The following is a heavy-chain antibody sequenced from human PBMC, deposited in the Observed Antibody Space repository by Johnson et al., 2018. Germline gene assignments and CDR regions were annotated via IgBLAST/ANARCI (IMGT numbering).Heavy chain of an antibody. J-gene: IGHJ1*01. V-gene: IGHV3-23*04. Sequence: EVQLVESGGGLVQPGGSLRLSCAASGFTFSGYAMSWVRQGPGKGLEWVSTISGSGGSTYYADSVKGRFTISRDNSKNTLYLQMNSLRAEDTAVYYCAKDRRGYGDYVKYFQHWGQGTLVTVSS. D-gene: IGHD4-17*01. CDR3: AKDRRGYGDYVKYFQH. CDR2: ISGSGGST. CDR1: GFTFSGYA.